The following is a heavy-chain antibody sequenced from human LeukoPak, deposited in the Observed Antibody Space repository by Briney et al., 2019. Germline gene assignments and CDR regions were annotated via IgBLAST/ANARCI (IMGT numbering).Heavy chain of an antibody. Sequence: GGSLRLSCAASGFTLSSYTMHWVRQAPGKGLVWVAVISYHGNNKYYADSVKGRFTISRDNSKNTLYLQMNSLRAEDTAVYYCVRDKGCSGGSCYSASYYYGMDVWGQGTTVTVSS. CDR2: ISYHGNNK. CDR3: VRDKGCSGGSCYSASYYYGMDV. J-gene: IGHJ6*02. V-gene: IGHV3-30-3*01. CDR1: GFTLSSYT. D-gene: IGHD2-15*01.